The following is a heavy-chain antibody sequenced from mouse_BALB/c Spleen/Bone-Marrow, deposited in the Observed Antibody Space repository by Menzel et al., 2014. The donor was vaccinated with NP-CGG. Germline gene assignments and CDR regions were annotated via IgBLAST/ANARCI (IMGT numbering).Heavy chain of an antibody. Sequence: QVQLQQSGAELARPGASVKMSCKASGYTFTSYTMHWVKPRPGQGLEWIGYINPSSGYTNYNQKFKDKATSTADKSSSTAYMQLSSLTSEDSAVYYCARERNWDSFAYWGQGTLVTVSA. CDR2: INPSSGYT. CDR3: ARERNWDSFAY. CDR1: GYTFTSYT. J-gene: IGHJ3*01. D-gene: IGHD4-1*01. V-gene: IGHV1-4*01.